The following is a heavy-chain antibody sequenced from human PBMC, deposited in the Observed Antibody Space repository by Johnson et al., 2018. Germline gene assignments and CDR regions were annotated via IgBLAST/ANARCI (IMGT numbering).Heavy chain of an antibody. J-gene: IGHJ1*01. CDR3: ARDGADCGGDCYSPEYFQH. CDR2: TYYRSEWRN. D-gene: IGHD2-21*02. V-gene: IGHV6-1*01. CDR1: GDSVSTNNAA. Sequence: QVQLQQSGPGLVRPSQTLSLTCAISGDSVSTNNAAWNWVRLSPSRGLEWLGRTYYRSEWRNDYAVDVKRRIAINPDTSKNQVSLQLNSVTAEDTAVYYCARDGADCGGDCYSPEYFQHWGQGTLVTVSS.